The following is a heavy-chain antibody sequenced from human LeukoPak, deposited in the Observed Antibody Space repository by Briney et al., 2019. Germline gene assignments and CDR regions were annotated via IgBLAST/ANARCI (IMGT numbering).Heavy chain of an antibody. J-gene: IGHJ5*02. CDR1: GYIFTSYG. CDR2: ISAYNGIT. D-gene: IGHD1-26*01. CDR3: ARDNSVGDNAWWFDP. Sequence: ASVKVSCKASGYIFTSYGITWVRQAPGQGLEWMGWISAYNGITNYAQKFQGRVTMTRDMSTSTDYMELSSLRSEDTAIYYCARDNSVGDNAWWFDPWGQGTLVTVSS. V-gene: IGHV1-18*01.